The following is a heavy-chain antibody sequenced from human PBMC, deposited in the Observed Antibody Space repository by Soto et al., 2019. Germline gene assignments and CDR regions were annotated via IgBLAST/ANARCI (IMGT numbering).Heavy chain of an antibody. CDR3: ARDRPYYDFWSGYEVTHYYSMDV. CDR2: IYYSGST. D-gene: IGHD3-3*01. CDR1: GGSISSYY. J-gene: IGHJ6*02. Sequence: SETLSLTCTVSGGSISSYYWSWIRQPPGKGLEWIGYIYYSGSTNYNPSLKSRVTISVDTSKNQFSLKLSSVTAADTAVYYCARDRPYYDFWSGYEVTHYYSMDVWGQGTTVTVS. V-gene: IGHV4-59*01.